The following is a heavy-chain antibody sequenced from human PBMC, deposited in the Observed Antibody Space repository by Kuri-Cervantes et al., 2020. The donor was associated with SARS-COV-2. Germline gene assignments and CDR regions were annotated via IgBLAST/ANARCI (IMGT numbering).Heavy chain of an antibody. V-gene: IGHV4-39*07. Sequence: SETLSLTCTVSGGSISGSGYYWGWMRQPPGKGLEWIGSTYYSGSPYYNPSLKSRVTISVDTSKNQFSLKLSPVTAADTAVYYCARGALWSKNWFDPWGQGTLVTVSS. CDR3: ARGALWSKNWFDP. J-gene: IGHJ5*02. CDR1: GGSISGSGYY. D-gene: IGHD3-10*01. CDR2: TYYSGSP.